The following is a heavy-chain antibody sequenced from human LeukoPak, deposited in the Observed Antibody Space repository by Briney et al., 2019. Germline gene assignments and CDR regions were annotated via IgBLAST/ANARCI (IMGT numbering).Heavy chain of an antibody. CDR2: ISWNSGSI. V-gene: IGHV3-9*01. Sequence: GGSLRLSCAASGFSFDDYAIHWIRQAPGKGLEWVSGISWNSGSIGYADSVKGRFTISRDNAKNSLYLQMNGLRAEDTALYYCAKTLRRAVVVPAAGDAFDIWGQGTMVTVSS. CDR3: AKTLRRAVVVPAAGDAFDI. D-gene: IGHD2-2*01. J-gene: IGHJ3*02. CDR1: GFSFDDYA.